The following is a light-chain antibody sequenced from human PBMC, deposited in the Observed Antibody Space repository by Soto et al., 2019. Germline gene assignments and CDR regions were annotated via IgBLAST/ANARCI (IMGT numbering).Light chain of an antibody. J-gene: IGLJ2*01. CDR2: RNN. V-gene: IGLV1-47*01. CDR1: SSNIGSNY. Sequence: QLVLTQPPSASGTPGQRVTISCSGSSSNIGSNYVYWYQQLPGTAPKLLIYRNNQRPSGVPDRFSGSKSGTSASLAISGLRSEDEADYYCAAWDDSLSGSYVFGGGTQLTVL. CDR3: AAWDDSLSGSYV.